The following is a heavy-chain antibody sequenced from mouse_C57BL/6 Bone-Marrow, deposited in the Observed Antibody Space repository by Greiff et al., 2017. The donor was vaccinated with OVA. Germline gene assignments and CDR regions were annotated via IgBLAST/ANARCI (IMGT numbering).Heavy chain of an antibody. Sequence: EVQLVESGPGLVKPSQSLSLTCSVTGYSITSGYYWNWIRQFPGNKLEWMGYISYDGSNNYNPSLKNRISITRDTSKNQFFLKLNSVTTEDTATYYCARSLRWFAYWGQGTLVTVSA. CDR1: GYSITSGYY. CDR3: ARSLRWFAY. V-gene: IGHV3-6*01. J-gene: IGHJ3*01. D-gene: IGHD1-1*01. CDR2: ISYDGSN.